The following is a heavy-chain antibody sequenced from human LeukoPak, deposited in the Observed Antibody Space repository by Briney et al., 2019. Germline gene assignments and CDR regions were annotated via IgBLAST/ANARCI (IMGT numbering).Heavy chain of an antibody. CDR2: IRSKADGETT. Sequence: PGGSLRLSCAASGFTFSDYFMSWIRQAPGKGLEWVGFIRSKADGETTDYAASVKGRFSISRDDSKNIAYLQMNSLKTEDTAVYYCTRAPRDDYLWGSYLGFDYWGQGTLVTVSS. V-gene: IGHV3-49*03. D-gene: IGHD3-16*01. J-gene: IGHJ4*02. CDR3: TRAPRDDYLWGSYLGFDY. CDR1: GFTFSDYF.